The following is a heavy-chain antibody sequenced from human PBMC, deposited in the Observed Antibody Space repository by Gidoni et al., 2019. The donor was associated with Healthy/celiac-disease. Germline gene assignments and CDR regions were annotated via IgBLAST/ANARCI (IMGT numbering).Heavy chain of an antibody. CDR2: IYDSGST. Sequence: QVQLQESGPGLVKPSETLSLTCPVSGYSISSGYYWGWIRQPPGKGLEWIGSIYDSGSTYYNPSLKSRVTISVDTSKNQFSLKLSSVTAADTAVYYCARDREYSSGWYFDYWGQGTLVTVSS. D-gene: IGHD6-19*01. CDR3: ARDREYSSGWYFDY. J-gene: IGHJ4*02. V-gene: IGHV4-38-2*02. CDR1: GYSISSGYY.